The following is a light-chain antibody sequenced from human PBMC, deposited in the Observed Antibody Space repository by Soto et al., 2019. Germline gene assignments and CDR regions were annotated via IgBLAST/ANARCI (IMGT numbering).Light chain of an antibody. CDR1: SSDVGGYNY. V-gene: IGLV2-14*01. Sequence: QSALSQPAFVAGSPGQSITISCTGTSSDVGGYNYVSWYQQHPGKAPKLMIYEVSNRPSGVSNRFSGSKSGNTASLTISGLQAEDEADYYCSSYTSSSTLGVFGGGTRVTVL. CDR3: SSYTSSSTLGV. CDR2: EVS. J-gene: IGLJ3*02.